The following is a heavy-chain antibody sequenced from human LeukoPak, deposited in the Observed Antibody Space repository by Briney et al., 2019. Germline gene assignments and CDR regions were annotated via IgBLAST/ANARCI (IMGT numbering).Heavy chain of an antibody. J-gene: IGHJ4*02. V-gene: IGHV3-15*01. CDR1: GFTFTNAW. Sequence: GGSLRLSCAASGFTFTNAWMGWVRQAPGKGLEWVGRIKSKTDGGTTEYAAPVKGRFTISRDDSKNTLYLQMNSLKIEGTGVYYCTTDRAIAVRPLFDFWGQGTLVSVSS. CDR3: TTDRAIAVRPLFDF. CDR2: IKSKTDGGTT. D-gene: IGHD6-6*01.